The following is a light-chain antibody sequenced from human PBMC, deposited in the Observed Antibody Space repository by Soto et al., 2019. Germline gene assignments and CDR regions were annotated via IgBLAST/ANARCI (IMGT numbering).Light chain of an antibody. V-gene: IGKV3-11*01. Sequence: ELGLTQSPATLSLSPGERATLSCRASQSVSSYLAWYQQKPGQAPRLLIYDASNRATGIPARFSCSGSGTDFTLTISSLEPEDFAVYYCQQRSNWPPITYGQGTRLESK. CDR3: QQRSNWPPIT. J-gene: IGKJ5*01. CDR2: DAS. CDR1: QSVSSY.